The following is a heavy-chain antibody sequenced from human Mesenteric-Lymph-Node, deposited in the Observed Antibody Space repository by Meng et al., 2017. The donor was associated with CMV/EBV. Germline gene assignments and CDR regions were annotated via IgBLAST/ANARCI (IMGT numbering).Heavy chain of an antibody. Sequence: GESLKISCAASGFTFSSYSMNWVRQAPGKGLEWVSRINSDETSTIYADSVKGRFTISRDNAKNTLYLQMNSLRAEDTAVYYCARAVVVVAALDYWGQGTLVTVSS. D-gene: IGHD2-15*01. CDR3: ARAVVVVAALDY. CDR1: GFTFSSYS. CDR2: INSDETST. V-gene: IGHV3-74*01. J-gene: IGHJ4*02.